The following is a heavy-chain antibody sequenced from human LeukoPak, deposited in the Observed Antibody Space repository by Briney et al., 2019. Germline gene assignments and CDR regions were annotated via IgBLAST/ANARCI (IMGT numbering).Heavy chain of an antibody. CDR2: IIPIFGTA. V-gene: IGHV1-69*13. Sequence: SVKVSCKASGGTSSSYAISWVRQAPGQGLEWMGGIIPIFGTANYAQKFQGRVTITADESTSTAYMELSSLRSEDTAVYYCARDGVYSGSYFDYWGQGTLVTVSS. CDR3: ARDGVYSGSYFDY. CDR1: GGTSSSYA. D-gene: IGHD1-26*01. J-gene: IGHJ4*02.